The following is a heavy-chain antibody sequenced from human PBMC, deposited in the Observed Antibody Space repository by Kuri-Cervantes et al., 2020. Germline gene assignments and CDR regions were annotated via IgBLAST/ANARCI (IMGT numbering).Heavy chain of an antibody. Sequence: ASVKVSCKASGYTFTTYGISWVRQAPGQGLEYVGWISTNTGDTYYAQKLQGRVTMTTDTSTSTAYMELRSLRSDDTAVYYCARVDYYDSSGSYLSYYYYMDVWGKGTTVTDSS. CDR2: ISTNTGDT. CDR3: ARVDYYDSSGSYLSYYYYMDV. D-gene: IGHD3-22*01. V-gene: IGHV1-18*01. J-gene: IGHJ6*03. CDR1: GYTFTTYG.